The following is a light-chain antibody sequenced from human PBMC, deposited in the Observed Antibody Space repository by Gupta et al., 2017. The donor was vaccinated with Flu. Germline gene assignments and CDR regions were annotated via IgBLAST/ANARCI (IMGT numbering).Light chain of an antibody. CDR3: QQYDSYSLT. V-gene: IGKV1-5*03. CDR2: KAS. CDR1: QSIRSW. Sequence: PSTLSASVGDRVTITCRASQSIRSWLAWYQQKPGKAPNLLIYKASSLESGVPSRFSGSGSGTEFTLTINSLQPDDFATYYCQQYDSYSLTFGGGTXVEIK. J-gene: IGKJ4*01.